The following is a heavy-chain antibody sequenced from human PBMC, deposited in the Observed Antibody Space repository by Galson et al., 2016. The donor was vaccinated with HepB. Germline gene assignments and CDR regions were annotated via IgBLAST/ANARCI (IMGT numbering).Heavy chain of an antibody. CDR1: GFTFSSFG. CDR3: ETPLGYCSGGTCYGGYFYGMDV. Sequence: SLRLSCAASGFTFSSFGMHWVRQAPGKGLEWEAVISSDGNNKYSADSVKGRFTISRDNSENTLYLQMNSLRAEDTAVYYCETPLGYCSGGTCYGGYFYGMDVWGQGTTVIVSS. V-gene: IGHV3-30*03. J-gene: IGHJ6*02. CDR2: ISSDGNNK. D-gene: IGHD2-15*01.